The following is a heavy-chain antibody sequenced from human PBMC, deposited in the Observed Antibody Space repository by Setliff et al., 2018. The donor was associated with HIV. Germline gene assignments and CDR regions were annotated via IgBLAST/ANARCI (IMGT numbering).Heavy chain of an antibody. CDR3: VRDPRFSGYAQAFDY. V-gene: IGHV1-2*02. CDR2: INPKTGDT. CDR1: GYTFTYLF. D-gene: IGHD5-12*01. Sequence: SVKVSCKASGYTFTYLFIHWVRLAPGRGLEWVGLINPKTGDTSYAQKFQGRVTMTRDTSISTAYMDLDRLGSDDTAVYYCVRDPRFSGYAQAFDYWGQGSLVTVSS. J-gene: IGHJ4*02.